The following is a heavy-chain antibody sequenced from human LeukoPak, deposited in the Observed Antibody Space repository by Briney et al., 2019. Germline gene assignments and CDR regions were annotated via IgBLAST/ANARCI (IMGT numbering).Heavy chain of an antibody. D-gene: IGHD3-3*02. V-gene: IGHV3-7*01. CDR1: GFTFSHFW. CDR3: ARGGPFLEWFAAFDI. CDR2: IKQDGSEK. Sequence: PGGSLRLSCAASGFTFSHFWMSWVRQAPGKGLEWVANIKQDGSEKYYVDSVKGRFTISRDNAKNSLYLQMNSLRAEDTAVYYCARGGPFLEWFAAFDIWGQGTMVAVSS. J-gene: IGHJ3*02.